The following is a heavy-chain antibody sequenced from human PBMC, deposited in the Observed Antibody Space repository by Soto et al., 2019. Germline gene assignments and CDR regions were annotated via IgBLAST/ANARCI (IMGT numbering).Heavy chain of an antibody. V-gene: IGHV3-11*01. CDR3: ARSSRSMDV. Sequence: QVQLVESGGDLVKPGGSLRLSCAASGFAFSDIYMTWIRQAPGRGLEWLSYISPSGTDISYADSVMGRFTISRDNAKNSLYLQMNSLSAEDTAVYFCARSSRSMDVRCQGTTVTVSS. CDR1: GFAFSDIY. J-gene: IGHJ6*02. CDR2: ISPSGTDI.